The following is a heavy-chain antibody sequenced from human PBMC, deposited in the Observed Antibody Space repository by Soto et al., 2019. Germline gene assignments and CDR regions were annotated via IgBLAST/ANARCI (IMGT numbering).Heavy chain of an antibody. V-gene: IGHV1-69*04. CDR1: GGTFSSYT. J-gene: IGHJ5*02. Sequence: GASVKVSCKASGGTFSSYTISWVRQAPGQGLEWMGRIIPILGIANYAQKFQGRVTITADKSTSTAYMELSSLRSEDTAVYYCARDGGYPVAVEINWFDPWGQGTLVTVS. CDR3: ARDGGYPVAVEINWFDP. D-gene: IGHD2-15*01. CDR2: IIPILGIA.